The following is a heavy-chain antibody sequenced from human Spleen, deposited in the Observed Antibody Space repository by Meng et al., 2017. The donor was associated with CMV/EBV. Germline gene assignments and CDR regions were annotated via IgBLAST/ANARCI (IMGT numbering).Heavy chain of an antibody. CDR1: GFTFTSYA. CDR2: IWYDGSNL. D-gene: IGHD1-26*01. Sequence: GGSLRLSCAASGFTFTSYAMHWVRQAPGGGLEWVAVIWYDGSNLYYTDSVKGRFTISRDNSKNTLDLQMTSLRAEDTAVYYCAKSSSRIVATNNYFDYWGQGTLVTVSS. J-gene: IGHJ4*02. V-gene: IGHV3-33*06. CDR3: AKSSSRIVATNNYFDY.